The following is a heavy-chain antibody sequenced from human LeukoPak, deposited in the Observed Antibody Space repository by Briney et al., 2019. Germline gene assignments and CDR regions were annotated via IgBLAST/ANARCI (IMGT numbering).Heavy chain of an antibody. V-gene: IGHV4-34*01. J-gene: IGHJ1*01. CDR2: IIQSGRT. D-gene: IGHD2-2*01. CDR3: ARGGPFGAMNVVVPAAMVARYFQH. CDR1: GGSFSGYY. Sequence: SETLSLTCAVYGGSFSGYYWSWIRQPPGRGLGWIVEIIQSGRTNYHPSRRTGFTLSVDTSRNQFSRKLTSVTAADTAVYYCARGGPFGAMNVVVPAAMVARYFQHWGQGTLVTVSS.